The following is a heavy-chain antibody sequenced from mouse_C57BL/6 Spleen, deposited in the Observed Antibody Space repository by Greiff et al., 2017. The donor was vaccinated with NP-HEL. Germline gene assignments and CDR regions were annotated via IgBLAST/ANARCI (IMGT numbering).Heavy chain of an antibody. CDR2: ISSGSSTI. J-gene: IGHJ4*01. CDR1: GFTFSDYG. CDR3: ASGTDYAMDY. V-gene: IGHV5-17*01. Sequence: EVKVVESGGGLVKPGGSLKLSCAASGFTFSDYGMHWVRQAPEKGLEWVAYISSGSSTIYYADTVKGRFTISRDNAKNTLFLQMTSLRSEDTAMYYCASGTDYAMDYWGQGTSVTVSS. D-gene: IGHD3-3*01.